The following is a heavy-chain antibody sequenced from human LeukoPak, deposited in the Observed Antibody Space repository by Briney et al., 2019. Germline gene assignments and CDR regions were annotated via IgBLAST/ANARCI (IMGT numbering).Heavy chain of an antibody. CDR1: GYTFTGYY. Sequence: GASVKVSCKASGYTFTGYYMHWVRQAPGQGLEWMGWINPNSGGTNYAQKFQGRVTMTRDTSISTAYMELSRLRSDDTAAYYCARDIAPFEYSSSGDVWGQGTTVTVSS. CDR3: ARDIAPFEYSSSGDV. V-gene: IGHV1-2*02. CDR2: INPNSGGT. J-gene: IGHJ6*02. D-gene: IGHD6-6*01.